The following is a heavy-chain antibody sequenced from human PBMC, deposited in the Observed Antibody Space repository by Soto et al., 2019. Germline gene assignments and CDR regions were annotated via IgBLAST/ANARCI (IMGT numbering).Heavy chain of an antibody. D-gene: IGHD3-9*01. CDR2: IIPSLGIA. Sequence: QVQLVQSGAEVKKPGSSVKVSCKASGGTFSSYTISWVRQAPGQGLEWMGRIIPSLGIANYAQKFQGRVTITADKSTSTAYMELSSLRSEDTAVYYCARDYDILTLGNYWGQGPLVTVSS. CDR3: ARDYDILTLGNY. J-gene: IGHJ4*02. CDR1: GGTFSSYT. V-gene: IGHV1-69*08.